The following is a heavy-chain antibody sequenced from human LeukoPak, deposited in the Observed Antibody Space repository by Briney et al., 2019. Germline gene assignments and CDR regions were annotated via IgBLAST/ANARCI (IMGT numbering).Heavy chain of an antibody. CDR3: ARSIRGYSSGWYYFDY. J-gene: IGHJ4*02. D-gene: IGHD6-19*01. CDR2: INHSGST. Sequence: SETLSLTCAVYGGSFSGYYWSWIRQPPGKGLEWIGEINHSGSTNYNPSLKSRVTISVDTSKNQFSVKLSSVTAADTAVYYCARSIRGYSSGWYYFDYWGQGTLITVSS. CDR1: GGSFSGYY. V-gene: IGHV4-34*01.